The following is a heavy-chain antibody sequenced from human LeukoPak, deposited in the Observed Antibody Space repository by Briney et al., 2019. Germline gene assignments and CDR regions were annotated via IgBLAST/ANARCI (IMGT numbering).Heavy chain of an antibody. J-gene: IGHJ4*02. CDR2: IYYSGST. CDR1: GGSISSGDYY. CDR3: ARTRSYCGGDCTAQFDY. D-gene: IGHD2-21*02. V-gene: IGHV4-30-4*01. Sequence: SETLSLTCTVSGGSISSGDYYWSWIRQPPGKGLEWIGYIYYSGSTYYNPSLKSRVTISVDTSKNQFSLKLSSVTAADTAVYYCARTRSYCGGDCTAQFDYWGQGTLVTVSS.